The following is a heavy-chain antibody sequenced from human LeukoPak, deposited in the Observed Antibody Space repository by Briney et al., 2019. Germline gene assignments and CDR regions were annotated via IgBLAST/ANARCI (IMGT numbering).Heavy chain of an antibody. CDR3: ARDQGRTPNAFDI. V-gene: IGHV4-61*02. D-gene: IGHD2-2*01. CDR2: IYTSGST. CDR1: GSSISSGSYY. Sequence: SETLSLTCTVSGSSISSGSYYWSWIRQPAGKGLEWIGRIYTSGSTNYNPSLKSRVTISVDTSKNQFSLKLSSVTAADTAVYYCARDQGRTPNAFDIWGQGTMVTVSS. J-gene: IGHJ3*02.